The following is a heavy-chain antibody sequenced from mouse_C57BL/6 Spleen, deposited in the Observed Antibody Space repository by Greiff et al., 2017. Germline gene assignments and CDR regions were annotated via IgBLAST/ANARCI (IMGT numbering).Heavy chain of an antibody. J-gene: IGHJ2*01. CDR1: GYAFSSSW. Sequence: QVQLQQSGPELVKPGASVKISCKASGYAFSSSWMNWVKQRPGKGLEWIGRIYPGDGDTNYNGKFKGKATLTADKSSSTAYMQLSSLTSEDSAVYFCARAVYYGYYFDYWGQGTTLTVSS. CDR2: IYPGDGDT. V-gene: IGHV1-82*01. CDR3: ARAVYYGYYFDY. D-gene: IGHD1-1*01.